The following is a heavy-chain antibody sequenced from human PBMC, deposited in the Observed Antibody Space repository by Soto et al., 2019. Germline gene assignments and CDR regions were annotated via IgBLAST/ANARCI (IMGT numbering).Heavy chain of an antibody. D-gene: IGHD2-21*01. Sequence: QVQLQESGPGLVKPSQTLSLTCTVSGGSISSGGYYWSWIRQHPGKGLEWIGYIYYSGSTYYNPSLKARVTISVDASKNPFSLKLRSVTAADTAVYYCARAIAPPGPTSNWYFDLWGRGTLVTVSS. J-gene: IGHJ2*01. V-gene: IGHV4-31*03. CDR3: ARAIAPPGPTSNWYFDL. CDR2: IYYSGST. CDR1: GGSISSGGYY.